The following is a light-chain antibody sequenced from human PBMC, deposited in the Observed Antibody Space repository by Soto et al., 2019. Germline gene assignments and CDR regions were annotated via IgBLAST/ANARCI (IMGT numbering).Light chain of an antibody. CDR1: SSDVGGYDY. J-gene: IGLJ2*01. CDR2: GVS. CDR3: SSYAGSNNLI. V-gene: IGLV2-8*01. Sequence: LTQPPSASGSPGQSVTISCTGTSSDVGGYDYVSWYQQHPGKAPKLMIHGVSKRPSGVPDRFSGSKSGNTASLTVSGLQAEDEADYYCSSYAGSNNLIFGGGTKVTVL.